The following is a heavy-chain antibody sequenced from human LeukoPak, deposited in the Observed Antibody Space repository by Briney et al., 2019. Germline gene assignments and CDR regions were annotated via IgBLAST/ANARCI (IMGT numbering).Heavy chain of an antibody. Sequence: KPGGSLRLSCAASGFTFSSYSMNWVRQAPGKGLEWVSSISGSSSVKYYADSVKGRFTISRDNAKNSLYLQMNSLRAEDTAVYYCARDPYGDAYWGQGTLVTVSS. CDR1: GFTFSSYS. V-gene: IGHV3-21*06. CDR2: ISGSSSVK. J-gene: IGHJ4*02. D-gene: IGHD4-17*01. CDR3: ARDPYGDAY.